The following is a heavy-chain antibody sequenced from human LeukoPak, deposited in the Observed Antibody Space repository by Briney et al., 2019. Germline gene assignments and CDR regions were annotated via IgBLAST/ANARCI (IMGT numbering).Heavy chain of an antibody. CDR3: ARERIVVVPAAILGWFDP. V-gene: IGHV3-7*01. CDR2: IKQDGSEK. J-gene: IGHJ5*02. Sequence: GGSLRLSCAASGFTFSSYWMSWVRQAPGKGLEWVANIKQDGSEKYYVDSVKGRFTISRDNAKNSLYLQMNSLRAEDTAVYYCARERIVVVPAAILGWFDPWGQGTLVTVSS. D-gene: IGHD2-2*02. CDR1: GFTFSSYW.